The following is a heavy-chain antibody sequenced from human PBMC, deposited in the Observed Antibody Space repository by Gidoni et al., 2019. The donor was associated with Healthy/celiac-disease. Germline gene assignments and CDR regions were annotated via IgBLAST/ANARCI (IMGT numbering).Heavy chain of an antibody. Sequence: QVQLQESGPGLVKPSETLSLTCTVSGGSVSSGSYYWSWIRQPPGKGLERIGYIYYSGSTNYNPSLKSRVTISVDTSKNQFSLKLSSVTAADTAVYYCARDRYYDSSGFDYWGQGTLVTVSS. CDR3: ARDRYYDSSGFDY. CDR1: GGSVSSGSYY. CDR2: IYYSGST. V-gene: IGHV4-61*01. J-gene: IGHJ4*02. D-gene: IGHD3-22*01.